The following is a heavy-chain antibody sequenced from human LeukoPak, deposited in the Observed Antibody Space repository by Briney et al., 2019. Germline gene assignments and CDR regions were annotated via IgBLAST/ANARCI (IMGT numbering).Heavy chain of an antibody. Sequence: GGSLRLSCAASGFTFSNYWMSWVRQAPGKGLEWVANIKQDGSEKYYVDSVKGRFTVSRDNAKNSLFLQMNSLRAEDTAVYYCARGGGNDYDTSGYYYLAAYWGQGTLVTVSS. D-gene: IGHD3-22*01. V-gene: IGHV3-7*01. J-gene: IGHJ4*02. CDR2: IKQDGSEK. CDR3: ARGGGNDYDTSGYYYLAAY. CDR1: GFTFSNYW.